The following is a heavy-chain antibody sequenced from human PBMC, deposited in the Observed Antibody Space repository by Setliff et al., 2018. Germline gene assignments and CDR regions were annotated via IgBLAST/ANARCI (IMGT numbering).Heavy chain of an antibody. V-gene: IGHV3-23*01. CDR2: VSGGGDYT. Sequence: GGSLRLSCEASGCIFKNHALTWVRQAPGKGLEWVSAVSGGGDYTHYADSVKGRFTISRDNSKNTVYRHIKSLRADDTAVYFCSKAALDLELDSWGQGTLVTVSS. CDR1: GCIFKNHA. CDR3: SKAALDLELDS. D-gene: IGHD1-1*01. J-gene: IGHJ4*02.